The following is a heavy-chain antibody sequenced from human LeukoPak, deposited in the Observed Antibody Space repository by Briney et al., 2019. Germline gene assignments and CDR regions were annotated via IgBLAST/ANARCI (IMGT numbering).Heavy chain of an antibody. Sequence: SETLSLTCTVSGGSISSYYWSWTRQPPGKGLEWIAEIHHSGSTNYNPSLKSRVTISIDTSKNQFSLKLSSVTAADTAVYYCARSDYGSGNYYWSLDYWGQGTLVTVSS. CDR3: ARSDYGSGNYYWSLDY. D-gene: IGHD3-10*01. CDR2: IHHSGST. J-gene: IGHJ4*02. CDR1: GGSISSYY. V-gene: IGHV4-34*01.